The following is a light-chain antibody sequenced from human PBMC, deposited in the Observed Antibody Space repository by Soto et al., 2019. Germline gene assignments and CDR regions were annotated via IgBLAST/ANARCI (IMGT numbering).Light chain of an antibody. J-gene: IGKJ1*01. CDR1: QSISSW. CDR2: DAS. Sequence: DIQMTQSLSTLSASVGDRVTITCRASQSISSWLAWYQQKPGKAPKLLIYDASSLESGVPSRFSGSGSGTEFTLTISSLQPDDFATYYCQQYQTFGQGTKVDIK. CDR3: QQYQT. V-gene: IGKV1-5*01.